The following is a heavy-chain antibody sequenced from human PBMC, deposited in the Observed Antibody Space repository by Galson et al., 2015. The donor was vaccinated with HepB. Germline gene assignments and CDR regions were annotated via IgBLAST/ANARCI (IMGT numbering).Heavy chain of an antibody. D-gene: IGHD3-9*01. J-gene: IGHJ4*02. CDR2: TSFDGDNR. Sequence: SLRLSCAASGFTFGSYAMHWVRQAPGKGLEWVAVTSFDGDNRYYADSVKGRFTISRDNSQNTLYLQMNSLRTEDTAVYYCARDSPYYDILTGYRVPLWYFDYWGQGTLVTVSS. CDR3: ARDSPYYDILTGYRVPLWYFDY. V-gene: IGHV3-30*04. CDR1: GFTFGSYA.